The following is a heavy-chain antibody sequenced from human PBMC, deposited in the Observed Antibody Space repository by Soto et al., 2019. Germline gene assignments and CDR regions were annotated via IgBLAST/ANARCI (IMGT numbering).Heavy chain of an antibody. CDR3: ARGIAARYYYYYGMDV. D-gene: IGHD6-6*01. CDR1: GDSVSSNSAA. Sequence: TCAISGDSVSSNSAAWNWIRQSPSRGLEWLGRTYYRSKWYNDYAVSVKSRITINPDTSKNQFSLQLNSVTPEDTAVYYCARGIAARYYYYYGMDVWGQGTTVTVSS. V-gene: IGHV6-1*01. J-gene: IGHJ6*02. CDR2: TYYRSKWYN.